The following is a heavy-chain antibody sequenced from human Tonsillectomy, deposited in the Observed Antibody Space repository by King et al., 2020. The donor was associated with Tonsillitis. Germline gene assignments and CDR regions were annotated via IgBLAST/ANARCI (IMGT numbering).Heavy chain of an antibody. CDR2: IKRKVDGGTI. CDR1: GFTFSNAW. Sequence: VQLVESGGGLVKPGGSLRLSCAASGFTFSNAWMNWVRQAPGKGLEWVGRIKRKVDGGTIDYAAPVKVRFTISRDDEKTTLYLQMNSLKTEDTAMYWSNTFGNITGTGGAFHLWGQGTMVTVSS. V-gene: IGHV3-15*01. J-gene: IGHJ3*01. CDR3: NTFGNITGTGGAFHL. D-gene: IGHD1/OR15-1a*01.